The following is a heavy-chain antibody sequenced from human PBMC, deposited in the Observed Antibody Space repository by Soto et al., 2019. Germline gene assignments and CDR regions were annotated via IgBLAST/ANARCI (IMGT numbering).Heavy chain of an antibody. Sequence: GGSLRLSCAASGFTFSSYSMNWVRQAPGKGLEWVSSISRTSSYIYYEDSVKGRFTISRDNAKNSLYLQISSLRAEDTAVYYCANPIPKTGTTFGFWGQGTLVTVSS. CDR3: ANPIPKTGTTFGF. D-gene: IGHD1-1*01. J-gene: IGHJ4*02. CDR2: ISRTSSYI. V-gene: IGHV3-21*01. CDR1: GFTFSSYS.